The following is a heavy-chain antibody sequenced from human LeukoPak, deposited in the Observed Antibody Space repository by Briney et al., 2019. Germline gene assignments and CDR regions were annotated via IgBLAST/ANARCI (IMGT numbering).Heavy chain of an antibody. V-gene: IGHV1-2*02. CDR1: GYTFTGYY. J-gene: IGHJ6*03. CDR2: INPNSGGT. D-gene: IGHD3-10*01. Sequence: ASVKVSCKASGYTFTGYYMHWVRQAPGQGLEWMGWINPNSGGTNYAQKFQGRVTMTRDTSISTAYMELSRLRSDDTAVYYCARGHYYGSGSYYAVYYMDVWGKGTTVTVSS. CDR3: ARGHYYGSGSYYAVYYMDV.